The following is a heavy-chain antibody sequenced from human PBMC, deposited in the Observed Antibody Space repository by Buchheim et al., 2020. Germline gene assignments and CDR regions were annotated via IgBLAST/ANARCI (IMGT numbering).Heavy chain of an antibody. J-gene: IGHJ4*02. CDR1: GFTFSNSW. D-gene: IGHD3-22*01. Sequence: DVQLVESGGGLVQPGGSLRLSCAASGFTFSNSWMSWVRQAPGKGLEWVAEINEDGSGKYYVDSVKGRFAISRDNAKNSLYLQMNSLRAEDTAVYYCARELGDSSGYYYLDYWGQGTL. CDR2: INEDGSGK. CDR3: ARELGDSSGYYYLDY. V-gene: IGHV3-7*01.